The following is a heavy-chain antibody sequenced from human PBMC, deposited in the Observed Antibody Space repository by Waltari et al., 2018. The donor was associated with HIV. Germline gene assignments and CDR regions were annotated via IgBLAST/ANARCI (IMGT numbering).Heavy chain of an antibody. V-gene: IGHV1-8*01. CDR1: GYTFTSYD. CDR2: MKPDSSNT. Sequence: QVQLVQSGAEVKKPGASVKVSCKASGYTFTSYDINWVRQATGQGLEWKGWMKPDSSNTGYAQKCQGSVTMTRNTSRSTAYMDLSSLTSEDTAMYYCARGKSADPLDYWGQGTLVTVSS. CDR3: ARGKSADPLDY. D-gene: IGHD6-19*01. J-gene: IGHJ4*02.